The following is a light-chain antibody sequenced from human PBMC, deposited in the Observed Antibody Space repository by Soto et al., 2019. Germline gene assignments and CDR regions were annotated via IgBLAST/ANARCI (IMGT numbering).Light chain of an antibody. CDR2: DAS. J-gene: IGKJ1*01. V-gene: IGKV1-5*01. CDR3: QQYNSYSTP. Sequence: DIQMTQSPSTLSASVGDRVTITCRASQSISSWLAWYQQKPGKAPKLLIYDASSLESGVPSRFSGSGSGTEFTLTISSLQPDDFVTYYCQQYNSYSTPFGQGTKVEIQ. CDR1: QSISSW.